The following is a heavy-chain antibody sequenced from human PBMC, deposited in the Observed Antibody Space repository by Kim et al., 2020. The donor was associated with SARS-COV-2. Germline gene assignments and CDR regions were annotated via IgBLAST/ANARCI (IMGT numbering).Heavy chain of an antibody. CDR1: VFPLSSTC. J-gene: IGHJ3*02. Sequence: GGSLRLSCAAAVFPLSSTCMQGIGQLVCQGQLWGWSFSKCESDKNYEDSVKSRITTSRYTAKTTRYLQMHIRRAEDTAVYYCAKDRGYASSGELESAFDIWGQGTMVTVAT. V-gene: IGHV3-30*18. D-gene: IGHD3-22*01. CDR3: AKDRGYASSGELESAFDI. CDR2: FSKCESDK.